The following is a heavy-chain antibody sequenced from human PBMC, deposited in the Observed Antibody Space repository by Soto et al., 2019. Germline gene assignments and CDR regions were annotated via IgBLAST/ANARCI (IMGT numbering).Heavy chain of an antibody. J-gene: IGHJ5*02. CDR3: ARDPGSGSYYGWFDP. Sequence: SETLSLTCTVSGGSISGSSYYWNWIRQPPGKGLEWIGYIYYSGSTNYNPSLKSRVTISVDTSKNQFSLKLSSVTAADTAVYYCARDPGSGSYYGWFDPWGQGTLVTVSS. D-gene: IGHD3-10*01. CDR2: IYYSGST. V-gene: IGHV4-61*01. CDR1: GGSISGSSYY.